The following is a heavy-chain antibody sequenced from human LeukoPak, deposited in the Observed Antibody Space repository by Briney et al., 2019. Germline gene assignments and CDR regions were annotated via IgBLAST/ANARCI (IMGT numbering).Heavy chain of an antibody. CDR3: ARDCSGWYYFDY. CDR1: GYTFTGYY. J-gene: IGHJ4*02. D-gene: IGHD6-19*01. V-gene: IGHV1-2*02. Sequence: ASVKVSCKASGYTFTGYYMHWVRQAPGQGLEWMGWINPNSGGTNYAQKFQGRVTMTRDTSISTAYMELSRLRSDDTAVYYCARDCSGWYYFDYWGQGTLVTVSS. CDR2: INPNSGGT.